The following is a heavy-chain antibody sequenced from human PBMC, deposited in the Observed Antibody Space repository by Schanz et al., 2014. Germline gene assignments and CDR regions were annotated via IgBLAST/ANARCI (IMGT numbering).Heavy chain of an antibody. CDR2: ISATSNFV. CDR3: ARDTLWFGDINDALDV. Sequence: QLVESGGGLVKPGGSLRLSCATSGFNLRRYSMNWVRQAPGGGLEWVSSISATSNFVNYAASVEGRFTVSRDNANNLLFLKMSSLGVGDSSIFYFARDTLWFGDINDALDVWGHGTMVTVS. J-gene: IGHJ3*01. D-gene: IGHD3-10*01. CDR1: GFNLRRYS. V-gene: IGHV3-21*01.